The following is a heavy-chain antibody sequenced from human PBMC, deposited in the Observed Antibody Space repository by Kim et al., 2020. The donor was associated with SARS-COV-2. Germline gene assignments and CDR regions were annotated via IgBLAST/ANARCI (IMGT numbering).Heavy chain of an antibody. CDR3: ARERTRITIFGVVHRYGMDV. V-gene: IGHV3-11*01. J-gene: IGHJ6*02. Sequence: GRFAISRDNAKHSLYLQMNSLRAEDTAVYYCARERTRITIFGVVHRYGMDVWGQGTTVTVSS. D-gene: IGHD3-3*01.